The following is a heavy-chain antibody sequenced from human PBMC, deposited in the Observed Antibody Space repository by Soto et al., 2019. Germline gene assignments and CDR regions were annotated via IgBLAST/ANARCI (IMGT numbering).Heavy chain of an antibody. CDR2: ISYDGSNK. V-gene: IGHV3-30*18. D-gene: IGHD4-17*01. CDR1: GFTVSSNY. J-gene: IGHJ6*03. CDR3: AKGTTVTTVADYMDV. Sequence: PGGSLRLSCAASGFTVSSNYMSWVRQAPGKGLEWVAVISYDGSNKYYADSVKGRFTISRDNSKNTLYLQMNSLRAEDTAVYYCAKGTTVTTVADYMDVWRKGTTVTVSS.